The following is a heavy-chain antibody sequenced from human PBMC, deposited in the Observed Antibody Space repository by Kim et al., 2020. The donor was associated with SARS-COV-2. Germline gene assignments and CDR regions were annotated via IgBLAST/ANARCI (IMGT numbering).Heavy chain of an antibody. CDR2: ISSSGSNI. D-gene: IGHD6-19*01. Sequence: GGSLRLSCAASGFTFSSYAMNWVRQAPGKGLEWVSAISSSGSNIYYADSVKGRFTISRDNAKATLYLQMNSLRAEDTAVYYCARELTSGWPCLEYWGQGT. CDR1: GFTFSSYA. CDR3: ARELTSGWPCLEY. J-gene: IGHJ4*02. V-gene: IGHV3-21*04.